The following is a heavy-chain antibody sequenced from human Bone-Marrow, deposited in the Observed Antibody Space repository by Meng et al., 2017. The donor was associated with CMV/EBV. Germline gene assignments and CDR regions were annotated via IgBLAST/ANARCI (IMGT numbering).Heavy chain of an antibody. CDR2: ISASGGTT. Sequence: AASGLTFSSYARSWVRQAPGKGLEWVSGISASGGTTYYTDSVKGRFTISRDNSKKTMYLQMNSLRAEDTAVYYCAKDGYSSGWPSDKWGQGTLVTVSS. CDR1: GLTFSSYA. CDR3: AKDGYSSGWPSDK. V-gene: IGHV3-23*01. J-gene: IGHJ4*02. D-gene: IGHD6-19*01.